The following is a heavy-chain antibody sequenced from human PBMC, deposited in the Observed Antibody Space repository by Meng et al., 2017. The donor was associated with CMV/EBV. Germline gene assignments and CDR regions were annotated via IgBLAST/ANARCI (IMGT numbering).Heavy chain of an antibody. CDR2: IYYSGST. CDR3: VTWLWFGELSGYYFDY. J-gene: IGHJ4*02. CDR1: GGSIRSSSYY. V-gene: IGHV4-39*07. Sequence: RPESGQGLVKPSETLSLTCTVSGGSIRSSSYYWGWIRQPPGKGLEWIGSIYYSGSTYYNPSLKSRVTISVDTSKNQFSLKLSSVTAADTAVYYCVTWLWFGELSGYYFDYWGQGTLVTVSS. D-gene: IGHD3-10*01.